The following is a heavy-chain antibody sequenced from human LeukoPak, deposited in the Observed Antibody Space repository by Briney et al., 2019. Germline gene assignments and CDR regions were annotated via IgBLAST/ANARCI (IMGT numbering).Heavy chain of an antibody. J-gene: IGHJ4*02. D-gene: IGHD2/OR15-2a*01. CDR1: GYTFTSFG. CDR2: MKVGEGNT. CDR3: SRSSDTTSWYYFDH. V-gene: IGHV1-18*01. Sequence: ASVKVSCKASGYTFTSFGITWVRQAPGQGPEWMGWMKVGEGNTHFAQKFQDRVSMTRDISSNTAFLELRNLRSDDTAVYFCSRSSDTTSWYYFDHWGQGTLVTVSS.